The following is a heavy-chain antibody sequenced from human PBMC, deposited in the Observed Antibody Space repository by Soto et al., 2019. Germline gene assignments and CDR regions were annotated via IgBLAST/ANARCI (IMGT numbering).Heavy chain of an antibody. CDR3: ARGSYDSSGYGP. J-gene: IGHJ5*02. Sequence: SVKVSFKASGGTFSSYAISWLRQAPGQGLEWMGGIIPIFGTANYAQKFQGRVTITADESTSTAYMELSSLRSEDTAVYYCARGSYDSSGYGPWGQGTLVTVSS. V-gene: IGHV1-69*13. CDR1: GGTFSSYA. CDR2: IIPIFGTA. D-gene: IGHD3-22*01.